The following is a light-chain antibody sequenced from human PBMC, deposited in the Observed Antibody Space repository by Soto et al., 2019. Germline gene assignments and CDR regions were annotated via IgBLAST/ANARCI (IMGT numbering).Light chain of an antibody. V-gene: IGKV1-33*01. Sequence: DIQMTQSPSTLSASVGDRVTLTCQASQDISDVLNWYQQQPGKAPKVLIYDASKLQTGVPSRFSGRGSGKDFTFTISSLQPDDSGTYYCQQFYDLPITFGQGTRLEIK. CDR3: QQFYDLPIT. J-gene: IGKJ5*01. CDR1: QDISDV. CDR2: DAS.